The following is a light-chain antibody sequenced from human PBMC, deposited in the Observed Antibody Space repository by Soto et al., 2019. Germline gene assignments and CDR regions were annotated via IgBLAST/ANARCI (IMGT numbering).Light chain of an antibody. CDR3: QQSSNTPIT. V-gene: IGKV3-11*01. J-gene: IGKJ5*01. CDR2: YAS. Sequence: EIVLTQSPATLSLSPGERATLSCRASQSINRYLAWYQQKPGQAPRLLIYYASNRAAGIPARFSGSGSGTDFTLTISSLQPEDFATYYCQQSSNTPITFGQGTRLEIK. CDR1: QSINRY.